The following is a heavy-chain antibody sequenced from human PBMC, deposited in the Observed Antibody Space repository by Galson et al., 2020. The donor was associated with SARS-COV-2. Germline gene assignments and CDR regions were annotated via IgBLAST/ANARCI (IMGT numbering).Heavy chain of an antibody. J-gene: IGHJ4*02. CDR1: GGSISSNDYS. D-gene: IGHD2-15*01. CDR3: ARDHCSGRSCYFDY. Sequence: SQTLSLTCTVSGGSISSNDYSWSWIRQPPGKGLEWIGYIFYNGNTYYNPSLEGRVAISVDTSKNQFSLTLRSMTAADTAVYYCARDHCSGRSCYFDYWGQGTLVTVSS. CDR2: IFYNGNT. V-gene: IGHV4-30-4*08.